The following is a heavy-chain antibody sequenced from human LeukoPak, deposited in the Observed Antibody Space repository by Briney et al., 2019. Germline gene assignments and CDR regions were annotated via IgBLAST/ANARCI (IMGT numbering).Heavy chain of an antibody. CDR3: AIGYYDFWSGYPTSYYMDV. J-gene: IGHJ6*03. V-gene: IGHV1-2*02. CDR1: GYTFTGYY. Sequence: ASVKVSCKASGYTFTGYYMHWVRQAPGQGLEWMGWINPNSGGTNYAQKFQGRVTMTRDTSISTAYMELSRLRSDDTAVYYCAIGYYDFWSGYPTSYYMDVWGKGTTVTVSS. D-gene: IGHD3-3*01. CDR2: INPNSGGT.